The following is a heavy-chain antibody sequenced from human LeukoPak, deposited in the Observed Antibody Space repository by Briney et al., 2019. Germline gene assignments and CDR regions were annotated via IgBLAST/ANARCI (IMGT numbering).Heavy chain of an antibody. CDR1: GFTVSSNY. J-gene: IGHJ4*02. CDR3: AKTRGPSSTVAGTSYYFDY. D-gene: IGHD6-19*01. V-gene: IGHV3-53*01. Sequence: PGGSLRLSCAASGFTVSSNYMSWVRQAPGKGLEWVSVIYAGGSTDHADSVKGRFTLSRDNSKNTLYLQMNSLRAEDTAVYYCAKTRGPSSTVAGTSYYFDYWGQGTLVTVPS. CDR2: IYAGGST.